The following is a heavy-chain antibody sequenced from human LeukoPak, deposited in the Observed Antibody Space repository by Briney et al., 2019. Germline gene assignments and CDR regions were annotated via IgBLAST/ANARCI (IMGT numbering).Heavy chain of an antibody. D-gene: IGHD5-12*01. CDR3: ATARSAYDMAFDY. J-gene: IGHJ4*02. V-gene: IGHV1-8*01. Sequence: GASVKVSCKASGYTFTSYDINWVRQAAGQGLEWMGWMNPNSGNTGYAQKFQGRVTMTRNTSITTAYMELSSLRSENTAVYYCATARSAYDMAFDYWGQGTLVTVSS. CDR2: MNPNSGNT. CDR1: GYTFTSYD.